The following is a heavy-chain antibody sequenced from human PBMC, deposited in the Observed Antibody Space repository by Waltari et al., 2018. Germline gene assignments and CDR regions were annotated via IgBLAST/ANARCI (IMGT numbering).Heavy chain of an antibody. CDR2: IKSTVDGGKT. J-gene: IGHJ3*01. Sequence: EVQLVESGGGLVKPGGSLRLSCSASGFPFSKAWMNWMRQAPGKGLEWVGRIKSTVDGGKTDYAAPVQGRFTISRDDSKNTLYLQMSSLRTEDTAVYYCLFVDTALIIPDVFDLWGQGTLDTVSS. V-gene: IGHV3-15*01. D-gene: IGHD5-18*01. CDR3: LFVDTALIIPDVFDL. CDR1: GFPFSKAW.